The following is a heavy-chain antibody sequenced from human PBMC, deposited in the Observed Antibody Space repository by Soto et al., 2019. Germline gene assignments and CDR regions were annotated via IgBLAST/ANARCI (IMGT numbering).Heavy chain of an antibody. CDR2: IYSGGST. J-gene: IGHJ5*02. Sequence: EVQLVETGGGLIQPGGSLRLSCAASGFAVSSNYMSWVRQAPGKGLEWVSVIYSGGSTYYADSVKGRFTISRDNSKNTLYLQMNSLRAEDTAVHYCARESGRLVSDTWGQGTPVTVSS. CDR3: ARESGRLVSDT. D-gene: IGHD1-26*01. CDR1: GFAVSSNY. V-gene: IGHV3-53*02.